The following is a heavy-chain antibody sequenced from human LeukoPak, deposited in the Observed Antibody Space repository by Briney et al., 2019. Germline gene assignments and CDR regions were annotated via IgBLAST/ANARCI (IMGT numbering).Heavy chain of an antibody. D-gene: IGHD5-18*01. CDR2: IKKDGSEK. CDR1: GFTFSSYW. V-gene: IGHV3-7*01. Sequence: GGTLRLSCAASGFTFSSYWMSWVRQAPGKGLEWVANIKKDGSEKYYVDSVKGRFTISRDNAKKSLYLQMNSLGAEDTAVYYCARHLSGITGYTYGRGIDYWGQGTLLTVSS. J-gene: IGHJ4*02. CDR3: ARHLSGITGYTYGRGIDY.